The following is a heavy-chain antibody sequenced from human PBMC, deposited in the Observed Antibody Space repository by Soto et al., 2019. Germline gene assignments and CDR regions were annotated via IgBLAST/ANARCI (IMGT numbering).Heavy chain of an antibody. CDR3: ARDAGPYYYHSSGSYYASYYYYGMDV. Sequence: XPVKVACKASGCPLTSDYMHWVRQAHGQGLEWMGIINPSGGSTSYAQKFQGRVTMTRDTSTSTVYMELSSLRSEDTAVYYCARDAGPYYYHSSGSYYASYYYYGMDVCGQRTTVTVSS. V-gene: IGHV1-46*01. CDR1: GCPLTSDY. D-gene: IGHD3-22*01. CDR2: INPSGGST. J-gene: IGHJ6*02.